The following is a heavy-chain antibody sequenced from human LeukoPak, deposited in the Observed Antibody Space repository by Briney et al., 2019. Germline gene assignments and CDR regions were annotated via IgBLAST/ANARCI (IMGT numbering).Heavy chain of an antibody. CDR2: IYTSGST. D-gene: IGHD5-12*01. Sequence: SETLSLTCTVSGGSISSYYWSWIRQPAGKGLEWIGRIYTSGSTNYNPSLKSRVTMSVDTSKNQFSLKLSSVTAADTAVYYCARDTYSGYDLYYYGMDVWGQGTTVTVSS. CDR1: GGSISSYY. V-gene: IGHV4-4*07. J-gene: IGHJ6*02. CDR3: ARDTYSGYDLYYYGMDV.